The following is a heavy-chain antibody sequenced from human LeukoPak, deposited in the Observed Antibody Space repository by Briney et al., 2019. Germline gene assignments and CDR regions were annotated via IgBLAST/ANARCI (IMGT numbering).Heavy chain of an antibody. CDR3: ARDTVTTSKMGDYYYYYGMDV. J-gene: IGHJ6*02. CDR2: ISAYNGNT. CDR1: GYTFTSYG. D-gene: IGHD4-11*01. V-gene: IGHV1-18*01. Sequence: ASLKVSCKASGYTFTSYGISWVRQAPGQGLEWMGWISAYNGNTNYAQKLQGRVTMTTDTSTSTAYMELRSLRSDDTAVYYCARDTVTTSKMGDYYYYYGMDVWGQGTTVTVSS.